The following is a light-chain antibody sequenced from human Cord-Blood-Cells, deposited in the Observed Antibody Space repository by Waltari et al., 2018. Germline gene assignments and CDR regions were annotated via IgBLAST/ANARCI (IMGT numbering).Light chain of an antibody. J-gene: IGLJ3*02. Sequence: QSALTQPASVSGSPGQSITISCTGTSSDVGSYNLVSWYQQHPGKAPKLMIYEGGKRPSGVSNRFFGSKSGNTASLTIFGLQAEDEADYYCCSYAGSSTLVFGGGTKLTVL. V-gene: IGLV2-23*01. CDR1: SSDVGSYNL. CDR3: CSYAGSSTLV. CDR2: EGG.